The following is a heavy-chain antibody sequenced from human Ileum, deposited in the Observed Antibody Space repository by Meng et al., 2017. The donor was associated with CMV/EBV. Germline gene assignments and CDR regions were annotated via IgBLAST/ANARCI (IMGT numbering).Heavy chain of an antibody. V-gene: IGHV1-69*02. CDR1: GAIFNDYS. D-gene: IGHD6-6*01. J-gene: IGHJ4*02. CDR2: LTPMLGVS. CDR3: ARPLGEGYFDS. Sequence: SVKVSCKASGAIFNDYSFSWVRHVPGQGLVWMGRLTPMLGVSNYAQKSQGRLTITADKSTSSAGKLTTTAYMELNSLTSDDTAMYYCARPLGEGYFDSWGQGTWVTVSS.